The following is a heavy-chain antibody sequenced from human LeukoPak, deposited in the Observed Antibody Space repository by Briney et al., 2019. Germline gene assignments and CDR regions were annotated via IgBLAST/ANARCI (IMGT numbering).Heavy chain of an antibody. J-gene: IGHJ4*02. V-gene: IGHV5-51*01. D-gene: IGHD2-2*01. CDR2: IYPGDSDT. Sequence: GESLKISCKGSGYSFTSYWIGWVRQMPGKGLEWMGIIYPGDSDTRYSPSFQGQVTISADKSISTAYLQWSSLKASDTAMYYCAMAQGCSSTSCYAADYWGQETLVTVSS. CDR3: AMAQGCSSTSCYAADY. CDR1: GYSFTSYW.